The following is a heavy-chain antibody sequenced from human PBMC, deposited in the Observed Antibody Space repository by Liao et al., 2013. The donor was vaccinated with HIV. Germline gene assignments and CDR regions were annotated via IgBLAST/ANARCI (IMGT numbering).Heavy chain of an antibody. CDR3: ARDESSGSYSYFHYYYMDV. Sequence: QVQLQESGPGLVKPSESLSLTCSVSGGSIRSYYWSWIRQPPGKGLEWIGYIYYSGSTNYNPSLKSRVTISVDTSKNQFSLKLSSVTAADTAVYYCARDESSGSYSYFHYYYMDVWGKGTTVTVSS. CDR2: IYYSGST. J-gene: IGHJ6*03. CDR1: GGSIRSYY. D-gene: IGHD1-26*01. V-gene: IGHV4-59*01.